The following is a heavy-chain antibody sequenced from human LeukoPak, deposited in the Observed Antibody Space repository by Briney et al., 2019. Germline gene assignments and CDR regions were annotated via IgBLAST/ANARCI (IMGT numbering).Heavy chain of an antibody. J-gene: IGHJ5*02. CDR2: IRGNGET. V-gene: IGHV3-23*01. CDR1: GLSFSSFA. D-gene: IGHD6-19*01. Sequence: GGSLRLSCAASGLSFSSFAMSWVRQGPARGLEWVSSIRGNGETFYADSVKGRFTISRDNAKNTLYLQMNSLRAEDTAVYYCVCALRAVAGTWGQGTLVTVSS. CDR3: VCALRAVAGT.